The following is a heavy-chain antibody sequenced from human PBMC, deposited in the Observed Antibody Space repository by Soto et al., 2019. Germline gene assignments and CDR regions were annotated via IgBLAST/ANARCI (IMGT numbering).Heavy chain of an antibody. Sequence: GGSLRLSCTASGFIFGDYALSWFRKDPGKGLEWVGFIRSKIYGGTTEYAASVKGRFTISREDSKSIAYLQMNSLKTEDTAVYYCTRYSSSSGVGYYYGMDVWGQGTTVTVSS. CDR1: GFIFGDYA. CDR2: IRSKIYGGTT. CDR3: TRYSSSSGVGYYYGMDV. D-gene: IGHD6-6*01. V-gene: IGHV3-49*03. J-gene: IGHJ6*02.